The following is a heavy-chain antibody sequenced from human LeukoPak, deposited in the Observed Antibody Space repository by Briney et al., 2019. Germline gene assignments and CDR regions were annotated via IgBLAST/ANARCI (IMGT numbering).Heavy chain of an antibody. V-gene: IGHV4-61*02. CDR1: GGSITSGNYY. CDR2: IYTSGST. Sequence: SETLSLTCTVSGGSITSGNYYWNWIRQPAGKGLEWIGRIYTSGSTNYNPSLKSRVTMSVDTSKKQFSLRLSSVTAADTAVYYCARTPIYYFDNSGYYNWGQGTLVTVSS. CDR3: ARTPIYYFDNSGYYN. D-gene: IGHD3-22*01. J-gene: IGHJ4*02.